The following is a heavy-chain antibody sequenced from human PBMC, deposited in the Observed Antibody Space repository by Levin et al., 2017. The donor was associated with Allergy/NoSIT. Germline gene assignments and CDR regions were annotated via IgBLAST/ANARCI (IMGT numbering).Heavy chain of an antibody. CDR2: INWNGGST. CDR3: ARVGYGSGSYYFGY. V-gene: IGHV3-20*04. Sequence: GESLKISCAASGFTFDDHGMSWVRQAPGKGLEWVSGINWNGGSTGYADPVKGRFTISRDNAKNSLDLQMNSLRAEDKALYYCARVGYGSGSYYFGYWGQGTLVTVSS. J-gene: IGHJ4*02. CDR1: GFTFDDHG. D-gene: IGHD3-10*01.